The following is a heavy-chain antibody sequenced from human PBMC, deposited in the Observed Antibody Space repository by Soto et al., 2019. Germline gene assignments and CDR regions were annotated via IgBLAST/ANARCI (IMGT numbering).Heavy chain of an antibody. D-gene: IGHD3-3*01. CDR1: GGSISSGGYS. Sequence: QLQLQESGSGLVKPSQTLSLTCAVSGGSISSGGYSWSWIRQPPGKGLEWIGYIYHSGSTYYNPSLKFRVTISVDRSKHQFSLKLSSVTAADTAVYYCAAGAILGVVPVDYWGQGTLVTVSS. CDR2: IYHSGST. V-gene: IGHV4-30-2*01. CDR3: AAGAILGVVPVDY. J-gene: IGHJ4*02.